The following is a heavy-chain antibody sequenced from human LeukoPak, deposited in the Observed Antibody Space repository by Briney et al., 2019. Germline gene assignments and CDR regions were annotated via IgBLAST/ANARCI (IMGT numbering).Heavy chain of an antibody. Sequence: GGSLRLSCAASGFTFSSYAMSWVRQAPGKGLEWVSAISGSGGSTYYADSVKGRFTISRDNSKNTLYLQMNSLRAEDTAVYYCAKIREVVTANGMDVWGQGTTVTVSS. J-gene: IGHJ6*02. CDR1: GFTFSSYA. CDR2: ISGSGGST. V-gene: IGHV3-23*01. CDR3: AKIREVVTANGMDV. D-gene: IGHD2-21*02.